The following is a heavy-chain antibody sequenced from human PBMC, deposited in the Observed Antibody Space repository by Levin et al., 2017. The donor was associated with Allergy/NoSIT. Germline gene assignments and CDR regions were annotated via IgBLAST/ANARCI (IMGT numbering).Heavy chain of an antibody. CDR3: ARDRNEVLFSDY. D-gene: IGHD2/OR15-2a*01. V-gene: IGHV3-21*01. CDR1: GFTFSDYS. CDR2: ISSSSTYI. J-gene: IGHJ4*02. Sequence: GESLKISCAASGFTFSDYSVSWVRQAPGKGLEWLSSISSSSTYIYYADSVKGRFTISRDNAKNSLYLQMNSLTDEDTAVYYCARDRNEVLFSDYWGQGTLVTVSS.